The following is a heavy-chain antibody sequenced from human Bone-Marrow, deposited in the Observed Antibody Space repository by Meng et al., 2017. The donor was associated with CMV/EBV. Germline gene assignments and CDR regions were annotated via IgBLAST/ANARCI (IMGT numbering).Heavy chain of an antibody. V-gene: IGHV3-66*01. J-gene: IGHJ4*02. CDR3: ARGRVDSTTCYDF. CDR1: GFTVSSSY. CDR2: IYSGPIT. Sequence: WAASGFTVSSSYLSWVRQAPGKGLEWVSVIYSGPITYYADSVKGRFTISRDSSKNTLDLQMNSLRAEDTAVYYCARGRVDSTTCYDFWGQGTLVTVSS. D-gene: IGHD2-2*01.